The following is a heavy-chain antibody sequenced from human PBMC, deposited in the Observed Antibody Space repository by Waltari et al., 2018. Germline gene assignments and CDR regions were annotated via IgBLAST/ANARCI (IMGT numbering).Heavy chain of an antibody. CDR3: ARLPTKYFDSSGWGFFDQ. V-gene: IGHV4-59*08. CDR1: VAFPRDDH. CDR2: LRKTGAT. Sequence: HVKLQESGPGLVRPSETLSLTCTVTVAFPRDDHCPWIRQAPGKGLEWIAYLRKTGATKCTPSLESRVTISTVTSKKQFSLRLTSVTAADTAVYYCARLPTKYFDSSGWGFFDQWGQGILVTVSS. J-gene: IGHJ4*02. D-gene: IGHD3-22*01.